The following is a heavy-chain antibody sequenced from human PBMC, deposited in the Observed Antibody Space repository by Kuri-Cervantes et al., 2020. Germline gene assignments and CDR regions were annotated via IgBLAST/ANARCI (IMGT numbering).Heavy chain of an antibody. CDR3: ARMEYQLLHQTNWFDP. CDR2: IYYSGST. CDR1: GGSISSSSYY. J-gene: IGHJ5*02. Sequence: SETLSLTCTVSGGSISSSSYYWGWIRQPPGKGLEWIGSIYYSGSTYYNPPLKSRVTISVDTSKNQFSLKLSSVTAADTAVYYCARMEYQLLHQTNWFDPWGQGTLVTVSS. D-gene: IGHD2-2*01. V-gene: IGHV4-39*01.